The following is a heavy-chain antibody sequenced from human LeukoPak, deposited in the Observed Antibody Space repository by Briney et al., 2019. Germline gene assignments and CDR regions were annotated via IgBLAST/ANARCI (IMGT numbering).Heavy chain of an antibody. CDR1: GFTFSSHW. D-gene: IGHD5-24*01. CDR3: VRDGGGGYNQIDY. Sequence: PGGSLRLSCEGSGFTFSSHWIGWVRQAPGKGLEWVAHINQDGSQKYYVDSVEGRFAISRDNSKNTLYLQMNSLRTEDTAVYYCVRDGGGGYNQIDYWGQGTLVTVSS. J-gene: IGHJ4*02. CDR2: INQDGSQK. V-gene: IGHV3-7*01.